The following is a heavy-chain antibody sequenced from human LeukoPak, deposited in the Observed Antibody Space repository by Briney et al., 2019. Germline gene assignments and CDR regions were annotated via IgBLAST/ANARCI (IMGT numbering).Heavy chain of an antibody. D-gene: IGHD3-3*01. CDR2: IVVGSGYT. Sequence: SVKVSCKASGFTFTSSAVQWVRQARGQHLEWIGWIVVGSGYTNYPQKFQERVTITRDMSTSTAYMELSSLRSEDTAVYYCAAGSRMLQLRFLESLYVHDAFDIWGQGTMVTVSS. CDR3: AAGSRMLQLRFLESLYVHDAFDI. V-gene: IGHV1-58*01. J-gene: IGHJ3*02. CDR1: GFTFTSSA.